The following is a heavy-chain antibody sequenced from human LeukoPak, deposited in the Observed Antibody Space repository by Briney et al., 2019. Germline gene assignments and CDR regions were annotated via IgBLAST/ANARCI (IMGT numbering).Heavy chain of an antibody. Sequence: PGGSLRLSCAASGFTFSSYGMRWVRQAPGKGLEWVSVISYAGSTQYYADSVKGRFTISRDNSKNTLYLQMNSLRAEDTAVYYCATAYDYGYYYCGMDVWGQGTTVTVSS. J-gene: IGHJ6*02. D-gene: IGHD4-17*01. CDR1: GFTFSSYG. CDR3: ATAYDYGYYYCGMDV. V-gene: IGHV3-30*03. CDR2: ISYAGSTQ.